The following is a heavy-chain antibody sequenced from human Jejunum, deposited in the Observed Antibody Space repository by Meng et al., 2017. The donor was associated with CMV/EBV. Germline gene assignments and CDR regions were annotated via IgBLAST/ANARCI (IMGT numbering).Heavy chain of an antibody. D-gene: IGHD1-1*01. CDR1: GPTFTNYP. CDR3: AREYPSTFYFDY. Sequence: GPTFTNYPVHWVRQAPGQGLEYMGIIFSNGDTKHAQKFQGRLALTRDTTTTTVYMELSGLRSDDTAVYFCAREYPSTFYFDYWGQGTLVTVSS. CDR2: IFSNGDT. J-gene: IGHJ4*02. V-gene: IGHV1-46*01.